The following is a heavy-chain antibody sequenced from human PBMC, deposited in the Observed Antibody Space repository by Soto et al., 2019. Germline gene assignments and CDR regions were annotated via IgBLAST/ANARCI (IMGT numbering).Heavy chain of an antibody. J-gene: IGHJ6*03. CDR1: GGSFSGYY. V-gene: IGHV4-34*01. D-gene: IGHD2-2*01. CDR2: INHSGST. CDR3: AGVVPAASIKYYYYYYMDV. Sequence: QVQLQQWGAGLLKPSETLSLTCAVYGGSFSGYYWSWIRQPPGKGLEWIGEINHSGSTNYNPSLKSRVTIAVDTSKNQFSLKLSSVTAADTAVYYCAGVVPAASIKYYYYYYMDVWGKGTTVTVSS.